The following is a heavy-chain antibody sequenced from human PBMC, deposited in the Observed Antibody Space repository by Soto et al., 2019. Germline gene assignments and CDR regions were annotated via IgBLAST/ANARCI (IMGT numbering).Heavy chain of an antibody. CDR2: IYYSGST. CDR3: ARVWYDFSYYIDV. D-gene: IGHD3-3*01. V-gene: IGHV4-59*01. CDR1: GCSISSYY. J-gene: IGHJ6*03. Sequence: SETLSLTCTVSGCSISSYYWSWIRQPPGKGLEWIGYIYYSGSTNYNPSLKSRVTISVDTSKNQFSLKLSSVTAADTAVYYCARVWYDFSYYIDVWGKGTTVTVSS.